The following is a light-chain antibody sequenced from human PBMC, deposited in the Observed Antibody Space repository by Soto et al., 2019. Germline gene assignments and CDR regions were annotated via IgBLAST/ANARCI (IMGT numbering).Light chain of an antibody. CDR2: EAS. CDR1: QSISNW. J-gene: IGKJ5*01. CDR3: LNFNIYPFT. Sequence: DIQMTQSTSTLSVSVGARVPSTCRASQSISNWLAWYQQKPGKAPKLLIHEASNLESGVSARFSGRGSETAFTLTISRRKPAYVATYYCLNFNIYPFTF. V-gene: IGKV1-5*03.